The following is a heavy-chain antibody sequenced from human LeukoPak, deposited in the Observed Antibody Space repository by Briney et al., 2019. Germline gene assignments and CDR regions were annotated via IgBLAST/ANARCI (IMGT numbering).Heavy chain of an antibody. J-gene: IGHJ5*02. V-gene: IGHV1-18*01. Sequence: ASVKVSCKASGYTFTSYGISWVRQAPGQGLEWMGWISPYNANTNYAQNLQGRVTMTTDTSTSTAHMELRSLRSDDTAIYFCARDNDYYYGSGSYSPQFDPWGQGTPVTVSS. CDR1: GYTFTSYG. CDR2: ISPYNANT. D-gene: IGHD3-10*01. CDR3: ARDNDYYYGSGSYSPQFDP.